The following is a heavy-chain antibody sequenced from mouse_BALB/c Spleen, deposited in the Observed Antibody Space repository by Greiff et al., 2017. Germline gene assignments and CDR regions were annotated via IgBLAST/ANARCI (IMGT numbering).Heavy chain of an antibody. V-gene: IGHV5-6*01. Sequence: EVQGVESGGDLVKPGGSLKLSCAASGFTFSSYGMSWVRQTPDKRLEWVATISSGGSYTYYPDSVKGRFTISRENAKNTLYLQMSSLKSEDTAMYYCARQRNYYGSSHGGFAYWGQGTLVTVSA. CDR3: ARQRNYYGSSHGGFAY. CDR1: GFTFSSYG. CDR2: ISSGGSYT. J-gene: IGHJ3*01. D-gene: IGHD1-1*01.